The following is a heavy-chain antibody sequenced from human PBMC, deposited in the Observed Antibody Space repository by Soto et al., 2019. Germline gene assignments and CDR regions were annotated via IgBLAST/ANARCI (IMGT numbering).Heavy chain of an antibody. D-gene: IGHD7-27*01. Sequence: GGSLRLSCAASGFTFSSYWMHWVRQAPGKGLVWVSRINSDGSSTSYADSVKGRFTISRDNTKNTLYLQMNSLRAEDTAVYYCASPLLTGFDAFDIWGQGTMVTVSS. J-gene: IGHJ3*02. CDR3: ASPLLTGFDAFDI. CDR1: GFTFSSYW. CDR2: INSDGSST. V-gene: IGHV3-74*01.